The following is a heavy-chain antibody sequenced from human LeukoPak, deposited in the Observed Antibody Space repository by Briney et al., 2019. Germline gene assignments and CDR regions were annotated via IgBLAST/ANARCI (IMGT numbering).Heavy chain of an antibody. Sequence: GGSLRLSCAASGFTFSSYAMSWVRQAPGKGLEWVSGISWNSGSISYAVSVKGRFTISRDNAKKSLYLQMNSLRPEDTAFYFCAKERQYFDWLSYGLDVWGQGTTVIVSS. D-gene: IGHD3-9*01. V-gene: IGHV3-9*01. CDR2: ISWNSGSI. CDR1: GFTFSSYA. J-gene: IGHJ6*02. CDR3: AKERQYFDWLSYGLDV.